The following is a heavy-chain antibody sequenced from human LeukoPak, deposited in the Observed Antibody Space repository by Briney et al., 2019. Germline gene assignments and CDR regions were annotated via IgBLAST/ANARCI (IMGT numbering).Heavy chain of an antibody. V-gene: IGHV3-64D*06. CDR2: ISNNGIST. J-gene: IGHJ6*02. CDR1: GFTFSAYA. CDR3: VHTDASNSYYYYGLDV. D-gene: IGHD1-7*01. Sequence: GGSLRLSRSASGFTFSAYAMHWVRQAPGKGLEFVSVISNNGISTYYADAVKGRFAISRDNSKNTLYLQMTNLRAEDTAVYYCVHTDASNSYYYYGLDVWGQGTTVTVSS.